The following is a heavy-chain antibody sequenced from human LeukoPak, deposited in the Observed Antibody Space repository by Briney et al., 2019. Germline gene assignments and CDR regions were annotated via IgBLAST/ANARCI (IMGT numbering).Heavy chain of an antibody. CDR1: GCIFTDCW. J-gene: IGHJ6*02. CDR2: ISPGDSDT. V-gene: IGHV5-51*01. Sequence: GESLKISCKGSGCIFTDCWIAWVRQMPGKGLEWMGMISPGDSDTRYSPSFEGQVTISADKSINTVYLQWSSLKASDTAIYYCGRRHYYDASGPGMDVWGQGTSVTVSS. D-gene: IGHD3-22*01. CDR3: GRRHYYDASGPGMDV.